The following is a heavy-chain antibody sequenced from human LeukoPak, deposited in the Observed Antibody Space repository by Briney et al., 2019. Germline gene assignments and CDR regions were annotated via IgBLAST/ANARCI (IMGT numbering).Heavy chain of an antibody. CDR1: GYTFSAYF. J-gene: IGHJ3*02. CDR2: ISPNSGAT. V-gene: IGHV1-2*02. D-gene: IGHD3-22*01. CDR3: ARRNNYDYERSNSLGSEVFDI. Sequence: VSSVKVSCKASGYTFSAYFIHWVRQAPGQGLECMGWISPNSGATNYAQKFQGRVTMTRDRSVTTFYMELSRLRSDDTAVYYCARRNNYDYERSNSLGSEVFDIWSQGTMVTVSS.